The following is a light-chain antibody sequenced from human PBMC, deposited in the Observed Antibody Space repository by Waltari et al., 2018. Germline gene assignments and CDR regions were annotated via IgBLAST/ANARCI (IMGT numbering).Light chain of an antibody. Sequence: QSVVTQPPSASGTPGQRVTISCSGRTPNIGTNTLNWYQQFPGTAPRPLTHTNNQRPSGVPDRFSGSKSGTSASLAISGLQSEDEADYYCAAWDDSLSNWVFGGGTKVTVL. J-gene: IGLJ3*02. V-gene: IGLV1-44*01. CDR3: AAWDDSLSNWV. CDR1: TPNIGTNT. CDR2: TNN.